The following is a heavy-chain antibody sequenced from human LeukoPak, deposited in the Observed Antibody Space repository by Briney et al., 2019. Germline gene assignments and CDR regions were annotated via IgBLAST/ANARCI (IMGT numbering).Heavy chain of an antibody. D-gene: IGHD6-13*01. V-gene: IGHV3-30*02. Sequence: AGGSLRLSCAASGFTFSSYGMHWVRQAPGKGLEWVAVIWYGGSNKYYADSVKGRFTISRDNSKNTLYLQMNSLRAEDTAVYYCAKESRSRPYYFDYWGQGTLVTVSS. CDR1: GFTFSSYG. CDR3: AKESRSRPYYFDY. J-gene: IGHJ4*02. CDR2: IWYGGSNK.